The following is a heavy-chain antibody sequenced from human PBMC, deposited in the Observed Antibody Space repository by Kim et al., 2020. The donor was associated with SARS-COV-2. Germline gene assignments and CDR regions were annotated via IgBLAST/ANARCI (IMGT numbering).Heavy chain of an antibody. CDR2: SGST. Sequence: SGSTYYNPSLKGRVTISVDTSKNQFSLKLSSVTAADTAMYYCARGTGFDYWGQGTLVTVSS. D-gene: IGHD7-27*01. V-gene: IGHV4-31*02. CDR3: ARGTGFDY. J-gene: IGHJ4*02.